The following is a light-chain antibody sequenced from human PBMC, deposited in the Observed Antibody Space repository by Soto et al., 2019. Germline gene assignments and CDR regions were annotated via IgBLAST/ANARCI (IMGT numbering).Light chain of an antibody. J-gene: IGKJ4*01. CDR2: DAS. Sequence: EIVLTQSPATLSLSPGERATLCRASQSVSSYLAWYQQKPGQAPRLLIYDASNRATGIPARFSGSGSGTDFTLTISSLEPEDFAVYYCQQRSNWVTFGGGTKVEIK. CDR1: QSVSSY. CDR3: QQRSNWVT. V-gene: IGKV3-11*01.